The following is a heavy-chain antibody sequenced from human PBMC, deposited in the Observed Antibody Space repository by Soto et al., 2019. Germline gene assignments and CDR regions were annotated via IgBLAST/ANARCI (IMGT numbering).Heavy chain of an antibody. Sequence: PGGSLRLSCVCSTSNFKDYAVAWVRHSPGKGVEWVSALTETGGSTYYAASVKGRFTISRDNSRNTVYLQMDRLRVADTAVYYCAKIQGAINSLHFDTWGQGTEVTVSS. CDR3: AKIQGAINSLHFDT. D-gene: IGHD1-1*01. J-gene: IGHJ4*02. V-gene: IGHV3-23*01. CDR1: TSNFKDYA. CDR2: LTETGGST.